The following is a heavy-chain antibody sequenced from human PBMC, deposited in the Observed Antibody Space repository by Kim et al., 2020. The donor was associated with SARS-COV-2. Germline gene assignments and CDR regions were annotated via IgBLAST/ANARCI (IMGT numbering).Heavy chain of an antibody. Sequence: YSPSLKGRLTTTKDTSKNQVVLTMTNMDPVDTATYYCARYDGYNCAGFDYWGQGTLVTVSS. D-gene: IGHD5-12*01. CDR3: ARYDGYNCAGFDY. J-gene: IGHJ4*02. V-gene: IGHV2-5*01.